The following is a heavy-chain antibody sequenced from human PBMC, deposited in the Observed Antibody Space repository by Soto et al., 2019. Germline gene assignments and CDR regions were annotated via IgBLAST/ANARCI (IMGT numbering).Heavy chain of an antibody. D-gene: IGHD4-4*01. CDR2: IWYDGSNK. V-gene: IGHV3-33*01. CDR3: ARVLNRNSCFDY. J-gene: IGHJ4*02. CDR1: GFTFSSYG. Sequence: GSLRLSCAASGFTFSSYGMHWVRQAPGKGLEWVAVIWYDGSNKYYADSVKGRFTISRDNSKNTLYLQMNSLRAEDTAVYYCARVLNRNSCFDYWGQGTLVTVSS.